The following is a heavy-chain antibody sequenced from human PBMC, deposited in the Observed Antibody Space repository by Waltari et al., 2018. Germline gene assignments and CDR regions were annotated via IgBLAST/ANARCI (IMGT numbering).Heavy chain of an antibody. CDR2: IKRNTDGGTT. D-gene: IGHD2-15*01. CDR3: TTDTPYLNYMDV. Sequence: QLVESGGGLLMPGGSLRLSCAASGVTFPNAWMSWVRQAPGKGLEWVGRIKRNTDGGTTDYAAPVKGRFTISRDDSKTTVFLQMNSLKSEDTAVYYCTTDTPYLNYMDVWGRGTTVTVSS. CDR1: GVTFPNAW. J-gene: IGHJ6*03. V-gene: IGHV3-15*01.